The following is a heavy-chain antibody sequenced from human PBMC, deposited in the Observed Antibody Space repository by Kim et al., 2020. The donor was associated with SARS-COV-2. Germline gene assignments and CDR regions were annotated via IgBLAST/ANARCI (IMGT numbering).Heavy chain of an antibody. Sequence: GGSLRRSCAASGFIFGNYWMHWVRQAPGKGLVWVSHINSDGSSIRYADSVKGRFTISRDNAKNTLYLQMNSLRAEDTAVYYCATSYYYGSGDDVFDIWG. J-gene: IGHJ3*02. V-gene: IGHV3-74*01. CDR1: GFIFGNYW. CDR2: INSDGSSI. CDR3: ATSYYYGSGDDVFDI. D-gene: IGHD3-10*01.